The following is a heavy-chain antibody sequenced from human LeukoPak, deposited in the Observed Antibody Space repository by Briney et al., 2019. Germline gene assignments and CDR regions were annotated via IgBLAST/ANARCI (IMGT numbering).Heavy chain of an antibody. D-gene: IGHD2-2*01. V-gene: IGHV1-18*01. J-gene: IGHJ4*02. Sequence: ASVKVSCKASGYTFSNFGINWVRQAPGQGLEWIAWISGNNDNPNYGQKFQGRFTVTTDSSTSTAYMGLRNLRSDDTAVYYCARDGTSTDDYWGQGTLVTVSS. CDR1: GYTFSNFG. CDR3: ARDGTSTDDY. CDR2: ISGNNDNP.